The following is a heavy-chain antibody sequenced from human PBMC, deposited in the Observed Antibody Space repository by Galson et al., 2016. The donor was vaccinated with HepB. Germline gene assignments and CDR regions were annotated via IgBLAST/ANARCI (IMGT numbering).Heavy chain of an antibody. CDR1: GFNLINYA. Sequence: SLRLSCAFSGFNLINYAMSWVRQAPGKGLEWVSSFNSNSGTTHTADAVKGRFTMSRDNSKKTVNLQMNSLRVEDTAIYYCVRDQWELNVFDAFDVWGQGTVVTVSS. CDR3: VRDQWELNVFDAFDV. V-gene: IGHV3-23*01. D-gene: IGHD1-26*01. CDR2: FNSNSGTT. J-gene: IGHJ3*01.